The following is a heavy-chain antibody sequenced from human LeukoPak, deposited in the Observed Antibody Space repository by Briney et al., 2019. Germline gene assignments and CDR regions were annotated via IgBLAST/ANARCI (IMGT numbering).Heavy chain of an antibody. J-gene: IGHJ6*02. CDR1: GYTFTNFF. CDR2: INPNSGGT. Sequence: ASVKVSCKASGYTFTNFFVHWVRQAPGQGLEWMGWINPNSGGTNFAQKFQGRVTMTRDTSISTAYMDLTRLRSDDTAVYYCARDGAYSGSVDQDYYYGMGVWGQGTTVTVSS. V-gene: IGHV1-2*02. CDR3: ARDGAYSGSVDQDYYYGMGV. D-gene: IGHD1-26*01.